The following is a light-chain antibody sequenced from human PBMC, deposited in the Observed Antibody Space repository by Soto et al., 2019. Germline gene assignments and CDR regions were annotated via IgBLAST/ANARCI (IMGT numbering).Light chain of an antibody. V-gene: IGKV3-20*01. CDR1: QSISRY. CDR2: GAS. J-gene: IGKJ1*01. CDR3: QQYNNWPRT. Sequence: VVLTQSPGALSLSTGERTTLSCRASQSISRYLAWYQQKPGQGPRLLIYGASSRATGTPDRFSGSGSGTDFTLTINRLEPEDFAVYYCQQYNNWPRTFGQGTKVDI.